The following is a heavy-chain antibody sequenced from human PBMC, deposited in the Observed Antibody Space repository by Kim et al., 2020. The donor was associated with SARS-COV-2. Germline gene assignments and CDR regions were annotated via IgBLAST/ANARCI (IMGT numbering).Heavy chain of an antibody. CDR3: ARDGPYSSSSGEFDP. CDR1: GGSISSSNW. D-gene: IGHD6-13*01. CDR2: IYHSGST. Sequence: SETLSLTCAVSGGSISSSNWWSWVRQPPGKGLEWIGEIYHSGSTNYNPSLKSRVTISVDKSKNQFSLKLSSVTAADTAVYYCARDGPYSSSSGEFDPWGQGTLVTVSS. V-gene: IGHV4-4*02. J-gene: IGHJ5*02.